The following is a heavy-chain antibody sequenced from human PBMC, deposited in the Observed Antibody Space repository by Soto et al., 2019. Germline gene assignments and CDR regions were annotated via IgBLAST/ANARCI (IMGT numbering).Heavy chain of an antibody. V-gene: IGHV1-24*01. D-gene: IGHD3-9*01. CDR3: ATQNYDILTGHPRGYYYYGMDV. Sequence: ASVKVSCKVSGYTLTELSMHWVRQAPGKGLEWMGGFDPEDGETIYAQKFQCRVTVTEDTFTDTAYMGLSSLRSEDTAVYYCATQNYDILTGHPRGYYYYGMDVWGQGTTVTVSS. J-gene: IGHJ6*02. CDR2: FDPEDGET. CDR1: GYTLTELS.